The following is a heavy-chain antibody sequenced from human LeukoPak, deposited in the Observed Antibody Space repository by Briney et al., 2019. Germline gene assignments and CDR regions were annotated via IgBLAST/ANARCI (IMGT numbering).Heavy chain of an antibody. J-gene: IGHJ4*02. CDR2: ISSSGSTI. CDR1: GFTFSDYY. Sequence: GGSLRHSCAASGFTFSDYYKSWIRQAPGKGLEWVSYISSSGSTIYYADSVKGRFTISRDNAKNSLYLQMNSLRAEDTAVYYCARDGVFGYDFWSGSKPAYYFDYWGQGTLVTVSS. CDR3: ARDGVFGYDFWSGSKPAYYFDY. V-gene: IGHV3-11*01. D-gene: IGHD3-3*01.